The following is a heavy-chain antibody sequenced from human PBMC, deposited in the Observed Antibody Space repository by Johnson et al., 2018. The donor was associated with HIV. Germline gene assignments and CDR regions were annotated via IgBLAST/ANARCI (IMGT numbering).Heavy chain of an antibody. Sequence: EVQLVESGGGVVQPGRSLRLSCAASGFTVSSNYMTWVRQAPGKRLEWVSVIYTGGTTYNADSVKGRFTISRDNSKNTRYLQMDSLRPGDSAVYYCARDGVYSSPHDAFDIWGQGTMVTVSP. CDR1: GFTVSSNY. V-gene: IGHV3-66*01. D-gene: IGHD6-13*01. J-gene: IGHJ3*02. CDR3: ARDGVYSSPHDAFDI. CDR2: IYTGGTT.